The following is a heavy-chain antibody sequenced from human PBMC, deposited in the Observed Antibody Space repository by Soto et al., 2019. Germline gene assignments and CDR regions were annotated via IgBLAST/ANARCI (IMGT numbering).Heavy chain of an antibody. CDR2: IIPVLGVG. J-gene: IGHJ4*02. Sequence: QVQLVQSGAEVKKPGSSVRVSCKASGGTFGNHAISWVRQAPGQGLELLGGIIPVLGVGDNAQNFQGRVTITADASTSTAYLELSSLRSEDTALYYCAREAGYTYGYVFDYWGQGTLVTVSS. V-gene: IGHV1-69*01. D-gene: IGHD5-18*01. CDR1: GGTFGNHA. CDR3: AREAGYTYGYVFDY.